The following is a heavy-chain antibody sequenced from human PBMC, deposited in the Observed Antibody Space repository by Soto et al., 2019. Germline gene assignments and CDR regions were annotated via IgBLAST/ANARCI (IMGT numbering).Heavy chain of an antibody. J-gene: IGHJ3*02. CDR1: GFTFSSYE. CDR2: ISSSGSTI. CDR3: AKDVQITIFGVVPNAFDI. D-gene: IGHD3-3*01. V-gene: IGHV3-48*03. Sequence: GGSLRLSCATSGFTFSSYEMNWVRQAPGKGLEWVSYISSSGSTIYYADSVKGRFTISIDNSKNTLYLQMNSLRAEGTAVYYCAKDVQITIFGVVPNAFDIWGQGTMVTVSS.